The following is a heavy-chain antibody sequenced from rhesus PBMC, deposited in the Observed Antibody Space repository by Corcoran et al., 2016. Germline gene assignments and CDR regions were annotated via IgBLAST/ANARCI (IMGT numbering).Heavy chain of an antibody. CDR2: IYGGGGGN. V-gene: IGHV4-106*01. CDR1: GGSISDDYY. D-gene: IGHD3-34*01. CDR3: ARDSGVIIMTGVDY. Sequence: QVQLQESGPGLVKPSETLSLTCAVSGGSISDDYYWSWIRQPPGKGLEWIGYIYGGGGGNNYNPTHKNRVTISIDTSNNQFSRKLSSVTAADTAVYYCARDSGVIIMTGVDYWGQGVLVTVSS. J-gene: IGHJ4*01.